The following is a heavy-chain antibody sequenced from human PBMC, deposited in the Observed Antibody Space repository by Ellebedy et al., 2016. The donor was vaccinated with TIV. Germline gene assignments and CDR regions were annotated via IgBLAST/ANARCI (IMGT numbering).Heavy chain of an antibody. D-gene: IGHD3-3*01. V-gene: IGHV3-7*01. J-gene: IGHJ4*02. Sequence: GESLKISCEASGFTLSDNWMNWVRQAPGKGLEWVAFINPDGSKKYYADSVKGRFTISRDSAKNSLYRQMNTLGGEDTAVYYCSNVEWYRSDYWGQGTLVTVSS. CDR2: INPDGSKK. CDR1: GFTLSDNW. CDR3: SNVEWYRSDY.